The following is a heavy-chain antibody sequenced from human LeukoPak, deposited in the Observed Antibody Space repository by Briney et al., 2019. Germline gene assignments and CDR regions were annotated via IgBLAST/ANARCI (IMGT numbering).Heavy chain of an antibody. CDR2: IRSKTYGGTT. J-gene: IGHJ4*02. V-gene: IGHV3-49*04. CDR1: GFTFGDYA. CDR3: TRDQTPYY. Sequence: GGSLRLSCTGSGFTFGDYAMSWVRQAPGKGLEWVGFIRSKTYGGTTEYAASVKGRFTISRDDPKGIAYLQMNSLKTEDTAVYYCTRDQTPYYWGQGTLVTVSS.